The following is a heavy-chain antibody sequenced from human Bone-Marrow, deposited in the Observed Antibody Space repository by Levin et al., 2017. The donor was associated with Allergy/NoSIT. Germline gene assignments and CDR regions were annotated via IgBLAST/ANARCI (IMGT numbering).Heavy chain of an antibody. D-gene: IGHD2-8*02. CDR3: AKDVNRVEEYCTGGRCFAFDY. CDR1: GFTFSSYA. CDR2: ISVTGINT. Sequence: GGSLRLSCATSGFTFSSYAMSWVRQAPGKGLEWVAGISVTGINTYYAESVKGRFTMTRDNSKKTVYLQMNSLRVEDTAIYFCAKDVNRVEEYCTGGRCFAFDYWGQGTLAAVSS. V-gene: IGHV3-23*01. J-gene: IGHJ4*02.